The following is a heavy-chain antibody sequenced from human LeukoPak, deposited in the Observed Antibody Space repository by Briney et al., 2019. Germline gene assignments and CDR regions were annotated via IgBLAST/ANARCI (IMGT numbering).Heavy chain of an antibody. CDR3: ARDMDYRPIGSYYYGY. Sequence: PGGSLRLSCAASGFTFSSYGMHWDRQAPGKGLEWVAVISHDGSNIYYADSVKGRFTISRDNSKNTLYLQMNSLRAEDTAVYYCARDMDYRPIGSYYYGYWGQGTLVTVSS. D-gene: IGHD3-10*01. CDR2: ISHDGSNI. CDR1: GFTFSSYG. J-gene: IGHJ4*02. V-gene: IGHV3-30*03.